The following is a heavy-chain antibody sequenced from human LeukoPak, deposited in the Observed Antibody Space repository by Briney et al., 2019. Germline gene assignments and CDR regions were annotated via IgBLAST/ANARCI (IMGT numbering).Heavy chain of an antibody. CDR1: GGSISSYY. J-gene: IGHJ5*02. Sequence: PSETLSLTCTVSGGSISSYYWSWIRQPPGKGLEWIGYIYYSGSTNYNPSLKSRVTISVDTSKNQFFLKLGSVTAADTAVYYCASVKSYYDSSGYPGWFDPWGQGTLVTVSS. CDR2: IYYSGST. V-gene: IGHV4-59*01. D-gene: IGHD3-22*01. CDR3: ASVKSYYDSSGYPGWFDP.